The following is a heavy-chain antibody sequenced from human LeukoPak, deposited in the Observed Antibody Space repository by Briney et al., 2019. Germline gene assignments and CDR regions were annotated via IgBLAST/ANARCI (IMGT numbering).Heavy chain of an antibody. CDR1: GFTFSSYS. CDR3: AKDEWQWLAIDH. J-gene: IGHJ4*02. CDR2: ISSSSSTT. D-gene: IGHD6-19*01. Sequence: GGSLRLSCAASGFTFSSYSMIWVRQAPGKGLEWVSYISSSSSTTYYADSVKGRFTISRDNAKNSLYLHMNSLRDEDTAVHYCAKDEWQWLAIDHWGQGTLVTVSS. V-gene: IGHV3-48*02.